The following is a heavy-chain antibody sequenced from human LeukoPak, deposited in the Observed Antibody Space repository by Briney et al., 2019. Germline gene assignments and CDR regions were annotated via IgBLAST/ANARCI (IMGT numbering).Heavy chain of an antibody. CDR1: GGSISSSGYY. CDR2: LFYTGSS. V-gene: IGHV4-39*07. CDR3: ARWGSNMAREKGDH. Sequence: SETLSLTCIVSGGSISSSGYYWGWIRQSPGKGMEWIASLFYTGSSHYNPSLKTRVTILVDTSKNQFSLKLSSVTAADTAVYYCARWGSNMAREKGDHWGQGTLVTVSS. D-gene: IGHD3-10*01. J-gene: IGHJ4*02.